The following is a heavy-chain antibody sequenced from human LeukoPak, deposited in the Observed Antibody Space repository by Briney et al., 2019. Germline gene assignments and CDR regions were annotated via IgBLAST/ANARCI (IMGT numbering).Heavy chain of an antibody. Sequence: GGSLRLSCAASGFTFSDYWMTWVRQAPGKGLEWVANIRQDGDKRSYGGSVMGRFAISRDNAENTLYLQLNRLRAEDTALYYCAGVGYVDEAFDNWGQGVLVTVSS. D-gene: IGHD3-16*01. CDR3: AGVGYVDEAFDN. CDR2: IRQDGDKR. V-gene: IGHV3-7*03. J-gene: IGHJ4*02. CDR1: GFTFSDYW.